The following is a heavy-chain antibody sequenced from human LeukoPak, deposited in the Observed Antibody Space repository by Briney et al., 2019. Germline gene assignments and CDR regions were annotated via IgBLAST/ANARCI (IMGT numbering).Heavy chain of an antibody. Sequence: SETLSLTCTVSGDSITSSNYYWAWIRQPPGKGLEWIGSIFYSGTTYYSSSLKSRVTMSVDTSKTQFSLKLSSVTAADTAVYYCARQKVLAAANWFDPWGQGTLVTVSS. CDR1: GDSITSSNYY. J-gene: IGHJ5*02. CDR2: IFYSGTT. CDR3: ARQKVLAAANWFDP. V-gene: IGHV4-39*01. D-gene: IGHD2-2*01.